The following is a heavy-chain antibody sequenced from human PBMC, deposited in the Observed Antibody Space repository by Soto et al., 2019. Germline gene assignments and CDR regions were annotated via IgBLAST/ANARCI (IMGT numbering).Heavy chain of an antibody. Sequence: QAQLVQSGGEMKKPGASVKVSCNASGYTFSTYGITWVRQAPGQGLDWMGWINPLKGDTKYAANFQDRVTMTTDTSTRTAYMELRSLRSADTAVYYCARVKVPTAILGAFDLWGQGTLVTVSS. CDR2: INPLKGDT. CDR1: GYTFSTYG. CDR3: ARVKVPTAILGAFDL. J-gene: IGHJ3*01. D-gene: IGHD2-2*02. V-gene: IGHV1-18*01.